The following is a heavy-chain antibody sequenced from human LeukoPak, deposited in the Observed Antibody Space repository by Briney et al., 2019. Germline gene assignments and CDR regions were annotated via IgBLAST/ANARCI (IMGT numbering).Heavy chain of an antibody. Sequence: SQTLSLTCTVSGGSISSGGYYWSWIRQHPGKGLEWIGYIYYSGSTYYNPSLKSRVTISVDTSKNQFSLKLSSVTAADTAVYYCASGWSQGYCSSTSCYSWWFDPWGQGTLATVSS. J-gene: IGHJ5*02. CDR1: GGSISSGGYY. CDR3: ASGWSQGYCSSTSCYSWWFDP. V-gene: IGHV4-31*03. D-gene: IGHD2-2*01. CDR2: IYYSGST.